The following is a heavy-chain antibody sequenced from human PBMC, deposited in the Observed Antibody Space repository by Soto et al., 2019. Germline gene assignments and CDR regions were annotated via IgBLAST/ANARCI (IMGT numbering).Heavy chain of an antibody. J-gene: IGHJ4*02. CDR1: GGSISSYY. CDR2: IYYSGST. Sequence: PSETLSLTCTVSGGSISSYYWSWIRQPPGKGLEWIGYIYYSGSTNYNPSLKSRVTISVDTSKNQFSLKLSSVTAADTAVYYCARDFNNRGIDPRGHFDYWGQGTLVTVSS. D-gene: IGHD6-13*01. V-gene: IGHV4-59*01. CDR3: ARDFNNRGIDPRGHFDY.